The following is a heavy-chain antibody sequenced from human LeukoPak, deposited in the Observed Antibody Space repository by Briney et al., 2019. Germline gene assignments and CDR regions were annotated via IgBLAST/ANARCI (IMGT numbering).Heavy chain of an antibody. CDR3: ARDTLRRLSSSWFLQH. D-gene: IGHD6-13*01. J-gene: IGHJ1*01. Sequence: SQTLSLTCAISGDSVSSNSAAWNWIRQSPSRGLEWLGRTYYRSKWYNDYAVSVKSRITINPDTSKNQFSLQLNSVTPEDTAVYYCARDTLRRLSSSWFLQHWGQGTLVTVSS. CDR1: GDSVSSNSAA. CDR2: TYYRSKWYN. V-gene: IGHV6-1*01.